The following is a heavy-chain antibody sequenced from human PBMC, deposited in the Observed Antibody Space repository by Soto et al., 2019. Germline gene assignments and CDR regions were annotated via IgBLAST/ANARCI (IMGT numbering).Heavy chain of an antibody. CDR3: ARGNCSSPNCYSFSGYYGMDV. Sequence: LTCTVSGGSISSYYWSWIRQPAGKGLEWIGRIYTSGSTNYNPSLKSRVTMSLDTSKNQFSLKLTSVTAADTALYYCARGNCSSPNCYSFSGYYGMDVWGQGTTVTVSS. D-gene: IGHD2-2*01. J-gene: IGHJ6*02. CDR1: GGSISSYY. CDR2: IYTSGST. V-gene: IGHV4-4*07.